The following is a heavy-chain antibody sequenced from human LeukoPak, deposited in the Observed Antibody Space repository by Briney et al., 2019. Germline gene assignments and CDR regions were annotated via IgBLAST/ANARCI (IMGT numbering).Heavy chain of an antibody. CDR3: AKDPDCTSGICYTFFDY. J-gene: IGHJ4*02. D-gene: IGHD2-8*01. Sequence: PGGSLRLSCAASGFTFSYYGMHWVRQAPGKGLEWVAFLRFDGSNKYYADSVKGRVTISRDNSKSTLSLHMNSLRAEDTAVYYCAKDPDCTSGICYTFFDYWGQGTLVTVSS. CDR2: LRFDGSNK. V-gene: IGHV3-30*02. CDR1: GFTFSYYG.